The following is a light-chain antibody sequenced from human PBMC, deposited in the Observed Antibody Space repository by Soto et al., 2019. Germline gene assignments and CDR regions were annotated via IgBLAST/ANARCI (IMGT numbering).Light chain of an antibody. V-gene: IGKV3-15*01. J-gene: IGKJ1*01. CDR3: KQYNIWPQT. Sequence: EIVMTQSPATLSVSPGERATLSCRASQSVTNNLAWYQQKPGQAPRLLIYGASTRATGIPARFSGSGSGTEFTLTISSLQSEDFAVYYCKQYNIWPQTFGQGTKV. CDR2: GAS. CDR1: QSVTNN.